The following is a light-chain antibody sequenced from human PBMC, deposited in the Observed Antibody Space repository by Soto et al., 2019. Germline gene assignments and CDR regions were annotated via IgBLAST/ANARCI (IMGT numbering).Light chain of an antibody. J-gene: IGKJ2*01. CDR1: QSISSW. Sequence: DIQMTQSPSTLSASVGDRVTITCRASQSISSWLDWYQQKPGKAPKLLIYDASSLESGVPSRFSGSGSGTEFTLTISSLQPDDFATYYCQQYNRYYTFGQGTKLEIK. CDR2: DAS. V-gene: IGKV1-5*01. CDR3: QQYNRYYT.